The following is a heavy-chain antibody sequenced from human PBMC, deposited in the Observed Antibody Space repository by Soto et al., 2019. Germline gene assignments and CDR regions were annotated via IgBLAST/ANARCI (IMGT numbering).Heavy chain of an antibody. J-gene: IGHJ6*02. CDR1: GFTFSSYE. D-gene: IGHD6-6*01. CDR2: ISSSGSTI. CDR3: ASSYSSSSYYYYYGMDV. Sequence: GSLRLSCAASGFTFSSYEMNWVRQAPGKGLEWVSYISSSGSTIYYADSVKGRFTISRDNAKNSLYLQMNSLRAEDTAVYYCASSYSSSSYYYYYGMDVWGQGTTVTVSS. V-gene: IGHV3-48*03.